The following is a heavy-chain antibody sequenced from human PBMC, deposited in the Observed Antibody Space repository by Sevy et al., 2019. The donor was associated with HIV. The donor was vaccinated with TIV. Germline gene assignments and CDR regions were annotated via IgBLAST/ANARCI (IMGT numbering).Heavy chain of an antibody. V-gene: IGHV5-51*01. CDR3: ARRARIGRGGRSGPPYYFDY. Sequence: GESLKISCKGSGYSFTSYWIGWGRQMPGKGLEWVGIIYPGDSDTRYSPSFQGQVTIPADKSISTAYLQWSSLKVSDTAMYSCARRARIGRGGRSGPPYYFDYWGQGTLVTVSS. CDR1: GYSFTSYW. J-gene: IGHJ4*02. CDR2: IYPGDSDT. D-gene: IGHD3-10*01.